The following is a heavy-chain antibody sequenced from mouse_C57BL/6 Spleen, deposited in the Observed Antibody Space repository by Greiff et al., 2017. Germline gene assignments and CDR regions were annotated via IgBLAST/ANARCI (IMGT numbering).Heavy chain of an antibody. CDR3: ARYRGWGNYVGDY. D-gene: IGHD2-1*01. V-gene: IGHV7-3*01. Sequence: EVMLVESGGGLVQPGGSLSLSCAASGFTFTDYYMSWVRQPPGKALEWLGFIRNKANGYTTEYSASVKGRFTISRDNSQSILYLQMNALRAEDSATYYCARYRGWGNYVGDYWGQGTSVTVSS. J-gene: IGHJ4*01. CDR2: IRNKANGYTT. CDR1: GFTFTDYY.